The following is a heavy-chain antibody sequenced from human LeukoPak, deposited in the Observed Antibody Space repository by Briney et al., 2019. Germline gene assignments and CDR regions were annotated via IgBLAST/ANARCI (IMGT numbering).Heavy chain of an antibody. D-gene: IGHD6-13*01. J-gene: IGHJ6*02. CDR2: INHSGST. V-gene: IGHV4-34*01. Sequence: SETLSPTCAVYGGSFSGYYWSWIRQPPGKGLEWIGEINHSGSTNYNPSLKSRVTISVDTSKNQFSLKLSSVTAADTAVYYCASSSWRNYYYYGMDVWGQGTTVTVSS. CDR1: GGSFSGYY. CDR3: ASSSWRNYYYYGMDV.